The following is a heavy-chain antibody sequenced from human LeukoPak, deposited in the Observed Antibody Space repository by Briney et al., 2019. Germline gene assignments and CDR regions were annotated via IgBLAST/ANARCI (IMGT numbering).Heavy chain of an antibody. J-gene: IGHJ4*02. V-gene: IGHV3-66*01. CDR2: IYSGGSA. D-gene: IGHD6-13*01. CDR1: GFTVSSNY. Sequence: GGSLRLSCAVSGFTVSSNYMSWVRPVPGKGLEWVSVIYSGGSAYYAESVKGRFTISRDNSKNTLYLHMNSLTAEDTAVYYCARELGIAASYFDYWGQGTLVTVSS. CDR3: ARELGIAASYFDY.